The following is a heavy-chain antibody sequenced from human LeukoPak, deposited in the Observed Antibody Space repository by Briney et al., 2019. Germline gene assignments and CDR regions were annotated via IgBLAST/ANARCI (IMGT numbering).Heavy chain of an antibody. J-gene: IGHJ5*02. Sequence: PGGSLSLSCAASGFTFSSYAMSWVRQAPGKGLEWVSAISGSGANTYYADSAKGRFTISRDNSKNTLYLQMNSLRGEDTAVYYCAKDYGDYRTPPANIAVETPQTSNWFDPWGQGTLVTVSS. V-gene: IGHV3-23*01. D-gene: IGHD4-17*01. CDR2: ISGSGANT. CDR1: GFTFSSYA. CDR3: AKDYGDYRTPPANIAVETPQTSNWFDP.